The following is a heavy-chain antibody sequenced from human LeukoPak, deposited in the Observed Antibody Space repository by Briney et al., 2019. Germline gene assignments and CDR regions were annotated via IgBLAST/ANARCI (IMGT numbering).Heavy chain of an antibody. CDR2: IRSKANSYAT. D-gene: IGHD2/OR15-2a*01. Sequence: GGSLKLSCAASGFTFSGSAMHWVRQASGKELEWVGRIRSKANSYATAYAASVKGRFTISRDDSKNTAYLQMNSLKTEDTAVYYCFSLRPNTPWGQGTLVTVSS. J-gene: IGHJ4*02. V-gene: IGHV3-73*01. CDR1: GFTFSGSA. CDR3: FSLRPNTP.